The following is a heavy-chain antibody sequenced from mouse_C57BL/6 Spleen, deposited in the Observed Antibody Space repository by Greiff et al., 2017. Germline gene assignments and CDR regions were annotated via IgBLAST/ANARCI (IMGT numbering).Heavy chain of an antibody. CDR1: GYTFTDYY. V-gene: IGHV1-26*01. Sequence: EVQLQQSGPELVKPGASVKISCKASGYTFTDYYMNWVKQSHGKSLEWIGDINPNNGGTSYNQKFKGKATLTVDKSSSTAYMELRSLTSEDSAVYYCARPSTVGYAMDYWGQGTSVTVSS. CDR2: INPNNGGT. J-gene: IGHJ4*01. CDR3: ARPSTVGYAMDY. D-gene: IGHD1-1*01.